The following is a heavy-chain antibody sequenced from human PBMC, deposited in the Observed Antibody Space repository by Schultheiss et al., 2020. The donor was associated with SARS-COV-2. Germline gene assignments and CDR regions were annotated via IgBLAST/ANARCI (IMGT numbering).Heavy chain of an antibody. CDR3: ARDVLWFGESSYGMDV. J-gene: IGHJ6*02. V-gene: IGHV4-34*09. D-gene: IGHD3-10*01. CDR1: GGSISSYY. CDR2: INHSGST. Sequence: SETVSLTCTVSGGSISSYYWSWIRQPPGKGLEWIGEINHSGSTNYNPSLKSRVTISVDTSKNQFSLKLSSVTAADTAVYYCARDVLWFGESSYGMDVWGQGTTVTVSS.